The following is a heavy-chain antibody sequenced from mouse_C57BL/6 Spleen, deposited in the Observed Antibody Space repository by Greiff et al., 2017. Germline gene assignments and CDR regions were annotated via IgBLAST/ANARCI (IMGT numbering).Heavy chain of an antibody. CDR1: GYAFSSYW. CDR3: ARRGTGRNYYAMDY. D-gene: IGHD4-1*01. CDR2: IYPGDGDT. J-gene: IGHJ4*01. Sequence: VQLKESGAELVKPGASVKISCKASGYAFSSYWMNWVKQRPGKGLEWIGQIYPGDGDTNYNGKFKGKATLTADKSSSTAYMQLSSLTSEDSAVYFCARRGTGRNYYAMDYWGQGTSVTVSS. V-gene: IGHV1-80*01.